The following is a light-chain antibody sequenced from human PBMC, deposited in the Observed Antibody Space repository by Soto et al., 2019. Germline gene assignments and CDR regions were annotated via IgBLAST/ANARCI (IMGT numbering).Light chain of an antibody. CDR3: QQYNSYWT. CDR2: GAS. J-gene: IGKJ1*01. Sequence: EIVLTPSPGTLSLSPGERATLSCRASQSVSNNYLAWYQQKPGQAPRLLIYGASNRATGIPDRFSGSGSGTDFTLTISSLQPDDFATYYCQQYNSYWTFGQGTKVDI. CDR1: QSVSNNY. V-gene: IGKV3-20*01.